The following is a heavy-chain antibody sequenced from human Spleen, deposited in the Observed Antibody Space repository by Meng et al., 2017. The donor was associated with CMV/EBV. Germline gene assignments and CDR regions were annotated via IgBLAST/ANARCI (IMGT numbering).Heavy chain of an antibody. CDR1: GYTFSSYG. D-gene: IGHD1-26*01. CDR2: ISVYNGNT. V-gene: IGHV1-18*01. J-gene: IGHJ4*02. Sequence: SGYTFSSYGITWVRQAPGQGLEWMGWISVYNGNTKYAQNLQGRVTMTTDTSTSTAYMELRSLRFDDTAVYYCARGAASGSSPFGQDYWGQGTLVTVSS. CDR3: ARGAASGSSPFGQDY.